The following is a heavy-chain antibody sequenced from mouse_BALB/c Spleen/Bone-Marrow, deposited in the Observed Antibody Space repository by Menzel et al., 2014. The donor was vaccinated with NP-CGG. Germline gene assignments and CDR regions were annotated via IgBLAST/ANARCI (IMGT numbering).Heavy chain of an antibody. CDR2: INPYNDGT. J-gene: IGHJ4*01. CDR1: GYTFTSYV. V-gene: IGHV1-14*01. CDR3: ARGGSYYAVDD. Sequence: VQLQQSGPELVKPGASVKMSCKASGYTFTSYVMHWVKQKPGQGLEWVGYINPYNDGTNYNEKFKGKATQTSDKPSSTVYMELSSVTSEDSAVYYCARGGSYYAVDDWGQGTSVTVSS.